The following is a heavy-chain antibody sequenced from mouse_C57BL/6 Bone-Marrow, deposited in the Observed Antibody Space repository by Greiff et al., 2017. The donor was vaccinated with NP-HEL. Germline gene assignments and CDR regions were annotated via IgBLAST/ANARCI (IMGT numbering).Heavy chain of an antibody. V-gene: IGHV1-69*01. J-gene: IGHJ2*01. Sequence: QVQLQQPGAELVMPGASVKLSCKASGYTFTSYWMHWVKQRPGQGLEWIGEIDPSDSYTNYNQKFKGKSTLTVDKSSSTAYMKLNSLTSEDSAVYYCERGGYYGSSYGRNYVDYWGQGTTLTVSS. CDR2: IDPSDSYT. CDR1: GYTFTSYW. CDR3: ERGGYYGSSYGRNYVDY. D-gene: IGHD1-1*01.